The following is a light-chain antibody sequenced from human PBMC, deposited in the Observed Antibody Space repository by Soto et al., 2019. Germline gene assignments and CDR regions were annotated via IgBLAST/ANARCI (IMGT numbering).Light chain of an antibody. Sequence: QSVLTQPPSVSGAPGRRVTMSCTGSSSNIGAGYDVHWYQQLPGTAPKLLIYGNSNRPSGVPDRFSGSKSGTSASLAITGLQAEDEADYYCQSYDSSLSVPFGGGTKLTVL. J-gene: IGLJ2*01. CDR1: SSNIGAGYD. CDR2: GNS. V-gene: IGLV1-40*01. CDR3: QSYDSSLSVP.